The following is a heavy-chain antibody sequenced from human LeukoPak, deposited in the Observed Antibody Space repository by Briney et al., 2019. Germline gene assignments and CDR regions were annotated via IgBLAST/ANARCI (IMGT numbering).Heavy chain of an antibody. CDR2: IYYSGST. CDR1: GGSFSGYY. D-gene: IGHD6-13*01. J-gene: IGHJ6*03. V-gene: IGHV4-59*12. Sequence: SETLSLTCDVYGGSFSGYYWSWIRQPPGKGLEWIGYIYYSGSTNYNPSLKSRVTISVDTSKNQFSLKLSSVTAADTAVYYCARGMYSRKRGTSFITYYYYYYMDVWGKGTTVTVSS. CDR3: ARGMYSRKRGTSFITYYYYYYMDV.